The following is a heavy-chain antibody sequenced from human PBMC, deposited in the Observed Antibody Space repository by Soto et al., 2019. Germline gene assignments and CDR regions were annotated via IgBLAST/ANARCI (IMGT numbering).Heavy chain of an antibody. D-gene: IGHD6-13*01. CDR3: ARDLETGYSSSWPKAKYYYYGMDV. V-gene: IGHV1-2*02. CDR2: ISPKSGGA. CDR1: GYTFSDYY. Sequence: ASVKVSCKAGGYTFSDYYIQWVRQAPGQGLEYMGWISPKSGGAAYAQKFRGRVTMTRDTSISTAYMQLSRLTSDDTAVYFCARDLETGYSSSWPKAKYYYYGMDVWGQGTTVTVSS. J-gene: IGHJ6*02.